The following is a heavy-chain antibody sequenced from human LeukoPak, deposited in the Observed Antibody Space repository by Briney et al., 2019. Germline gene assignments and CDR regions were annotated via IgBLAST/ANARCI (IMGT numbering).Heavy chain of an antibody. CDR1: GVSISSYY. CDR3: ARQYYGSEILDP. J-gene: IGHJ5*02. Sequence: SETLSLTCTVSGVSISSYYWSWIRQPPGKGLEWIGYIYYSGSTNYNPSLKSRVTISLDTSKNQFSLKLSSVTAADTAVYYCARQYYGSEILDPWGQGTLVTVSS. D-gene: IGHD3-10*01. CDR2: IYYSGST. V-gene: IGHV4-59*08.